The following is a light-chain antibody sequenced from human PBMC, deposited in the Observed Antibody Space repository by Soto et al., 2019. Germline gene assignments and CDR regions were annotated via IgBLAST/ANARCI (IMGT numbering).Light chain of an antibody. CDR3: QQYNNWWT. CDR1: QSVSNN. J-gene: IGKJ1*01. V-gene: IGKV3-15*01. Sequence: EIVMTQSPATLSVSPGERATLSCRASQSVSNNLAWYQQKPGQAPRLLISGASTRATGIPDRFSGSGSGTAFTLTISSLQSEDFEVYYCQQYNNWWTLGHGTKVDIK. CDR2: GAS.